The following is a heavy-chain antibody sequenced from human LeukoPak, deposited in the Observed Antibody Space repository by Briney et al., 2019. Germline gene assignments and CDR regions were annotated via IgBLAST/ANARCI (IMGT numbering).Heavy chain of an antibody. CDR1: GFTFSSYA. CDR2: ISGSGGST. D-gene: IGHD4-17*01. J-gene: IGHJ4*02. CDR3: AKGTTVTTAFGY. V-gene: IGHV3-23*01. Sequence: PGGSLRLSCAASGFTFSSYAMSWVRQAPGKGLEWVSAISGSGGSTYYADSVKGRFTISRDNSKNTLYLQMNSLRAEDTAVYHCAKGTTVTTAFGYWGQGTLVTVSS.